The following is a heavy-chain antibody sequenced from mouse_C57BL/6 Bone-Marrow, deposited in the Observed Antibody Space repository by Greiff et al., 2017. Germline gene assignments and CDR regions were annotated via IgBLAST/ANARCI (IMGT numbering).Heavy chain of an antibody. CDR3: AKIYGNYWYFDV. CDR2: INPSSGYT. Sequence: VQLQESGAELARPGASVKMSCKASGYTFTSYTMHWVKQRPGQGLEWIGYINPSSGYTKYNQKFKDKATLTADKSSSTAYMQLSSLTSEDSAVYYCAKIYGNYWYFDVWGTGTTVTVSS. J-gene: IGHJ1*03. V-gene: IGHV1-4*01. CDR1: GYTFTSYT. D-gene: IGHD2-1*01.